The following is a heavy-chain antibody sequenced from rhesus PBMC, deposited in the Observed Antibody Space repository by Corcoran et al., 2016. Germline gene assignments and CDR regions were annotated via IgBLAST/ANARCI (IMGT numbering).Heavy chain of an antibody. D-gene: IGHD6-31*01. CDR3: ARVVGAAAGGYGLDS. V-gene: IGHV2-95*01. J-gene: IGHJ6*01. Sequence: QVTLKESGPALVKPTQTLTLTCTFSGFSITTSGTGVGWNRQHLGQALEWLASIYWNDNKYYTTSLKSRLTISKDTSKNQVVLTMTNMDPVDTATYYCARVVGAAAGGYGLDSWGQGVVVTVSS. CDR2: IYWNDNK. CDR1: GFSITTSGTG.